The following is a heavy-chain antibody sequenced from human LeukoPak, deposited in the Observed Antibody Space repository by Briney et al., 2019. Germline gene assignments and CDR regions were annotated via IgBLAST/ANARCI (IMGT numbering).Heavy chain of an antibody. D-gene: IGHD6-6*01. CDR2: ISITTGKA. Sequence: ASVRVSCKASGYTFANHGIIWVRQAPGQGLEWMGMISITTGKATYAQKFQGRVTVTTDSSTSTAYMELRSLKSDDTAVYFCARRRGLYSSSSAFDIWGQGTLVTVSS. V-gene: IGHV1-18*01. CDR1: GYTFANHG. CDR3: ARRRGLYSSSSAFDI. J-gene: IGHJ4*02.